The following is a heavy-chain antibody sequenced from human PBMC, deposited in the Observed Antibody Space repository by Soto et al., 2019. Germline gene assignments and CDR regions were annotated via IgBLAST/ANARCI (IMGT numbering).Heavy chain of an antibody. Sequence: EVQLLESGGGLEPPGGSLRLSCVTSGFTFTSYGMSWVRQAPGKGLEWVSAISGSSDTYYPDSVKGRSTISRDNSRSTLYLQMNILRAEDTAVYYCATYGGDSGGYEYFQRWGQGCLVTVSS. J-gene: IGHJ1*01. V-gene: IGHV3-23*01. CDR3: ATYGGDSGGYEYFQR. CDR1: GFTFTSYG. CDR2: ISGSSDT. D-gene: IGHD4-17*01.